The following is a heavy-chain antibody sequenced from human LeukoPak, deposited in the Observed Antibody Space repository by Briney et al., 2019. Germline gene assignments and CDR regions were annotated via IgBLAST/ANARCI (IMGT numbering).Heavy chain of an antibody. D-gene: IGHD2-2*01. J-gene: IGHJ4*02. CDR3: ARATYQHDFDY. CDR1: GGSISSYY. CDR2: IYYSGST. V-gene: IGHV4-59*01. Sequence: PSETLSLTCTFSGGSISSYYWSWIRQPPGKGLEWIGYIYYSGSTNYNPSLKSRVTISVDTSKNQFSLKLSSVTAADTAVYYCARATYQHDFDYWGQGTLVTVSS.